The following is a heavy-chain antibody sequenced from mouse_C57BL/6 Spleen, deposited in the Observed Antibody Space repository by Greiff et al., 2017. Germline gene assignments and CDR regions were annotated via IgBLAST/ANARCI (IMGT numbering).Heavy chain of an antibody. J-gene: IGHJ4*01. CDR3: TRAYYPMDY. V-gene: IGHV1-53*01. CDR1: GYTFTSYW. Sequence: QVQLQQPGTELVKPGASVKLSCKASGYTFTSYWMHWVKQRPGQGLEWIGNIYPSNGGTNYNEKFKGKATLTVDKSSSTAYMQLRSLTSEDSAVYYCTRAYYPMDYWGQGTSVTVSS. CDR2: IYPSNGGT.